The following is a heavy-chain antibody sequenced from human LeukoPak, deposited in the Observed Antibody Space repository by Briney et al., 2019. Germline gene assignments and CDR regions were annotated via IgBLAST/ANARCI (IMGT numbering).Heavy chain of an antibody. CDR1: GGTFSSYA. D-gene: IGHD3-22*01. V-gene: IGHV1-69*04. Sequence: ASVKVSCKASGGTFSSYAISWVRQAPGQGLEWMGRIIPILGIANYAQKFQGRVTITADKSTSTAYMELSSLRSEDTAVYYCARAYDSSGFDDYWGQGTLVTVSS. CDR3: ARAYDSSGFDDY. J-gene: IGHJ4*02. CDR2: IIPILGIA.